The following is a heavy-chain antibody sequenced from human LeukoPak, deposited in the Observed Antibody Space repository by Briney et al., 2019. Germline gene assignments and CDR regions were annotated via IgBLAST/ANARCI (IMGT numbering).Heavy chain of an antibody. CDR1: GYTFTGYY. V-gene: IGHV1-2*02. CDR3: ARNPLQFFDWLLSGVDALDF. Sequence: ASVKVSCKASGYTFTGYYMHWVRQAPGQGLEWMGWINPNSGGTNYAQKFQGRVTMTRDTSETTAYMELTSLRSEDTAVYYCARNPLQFFDWLLSGVDALDFWGQGTLVIVSS. CDR2: INPNSGGT. D-gene: IGHD3-9*01. J-gene: IGHJ3*01.